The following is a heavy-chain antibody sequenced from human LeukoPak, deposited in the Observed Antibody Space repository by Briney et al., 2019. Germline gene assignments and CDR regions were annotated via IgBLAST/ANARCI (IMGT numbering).Heavy chain of an antibody. CDR2: ISSSSSYI. J-gene: IGHJ4*02. CDR1: GFTFSSYS. CDR3: ARWVEKSYDSSGYYYFHY. V-gene: IGHV3-21*01. D-gene: IGHD3-22*01. Sequence: GGSLRLPCAASGFTFSSYSMNWVRQAPGKGLEWVSSISSSSSYIYYADSVKGRFTISRDNAKNSLYLQMNSLRAEDTAVYYCARWVEKSYDSSGYYYFHYWGQGTLVTVSS.